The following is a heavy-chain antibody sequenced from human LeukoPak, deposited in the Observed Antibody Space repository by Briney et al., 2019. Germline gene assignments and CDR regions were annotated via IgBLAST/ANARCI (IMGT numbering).Heavy chain of an antibody. CDR2: FDPVDGET. V-gene: IGHV1-24*01. Sequence: ASVTVSCKVSGYTLTELSMHWVRQAPGKGLEWMGGFDPVDGETIYAQKFQGRVTMTEDTSTDTAYMELSSLRSEDTAVYYCATAFTVAGTSNYWGQGTLVTVSS. CDR1: GYTLTELS. CDR3: ATAFTVAGTSNY. J-gene: IGHJ4*02. D-gene: IGHD6-19*01.